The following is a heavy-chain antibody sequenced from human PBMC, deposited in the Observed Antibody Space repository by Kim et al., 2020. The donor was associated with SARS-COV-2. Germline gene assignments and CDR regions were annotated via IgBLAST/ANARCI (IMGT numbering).Heavy chain of an antibody. CDR1: GFTFSNAW. CDR3: TTDKDYDYVWGSYRYPDY. D-gene: IGHD3-16*02. J-gene: IGHJ4*02. V-gene: IGHV3-15*01. Sequence: GGSLRLSCAASGFTFSNAWMSWVRQAPGKGLEWVGRIKSKTDGGTTDYAAPVKGRFTISRDDSKNTLYLQMNSLKTEDTAVYYCTTDKDYDYVWGSYRYPDYWGPGTLVTVSS. CDR2: IKSKTDGGTT.